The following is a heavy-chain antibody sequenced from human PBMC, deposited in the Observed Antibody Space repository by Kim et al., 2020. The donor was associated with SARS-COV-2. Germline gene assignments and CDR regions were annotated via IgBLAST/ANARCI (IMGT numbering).Heavy chain of an antibody. CDR3: ARVLVRPAAILGYFDY. D-gene: IGHD2-2*01. V-gene: IGHV3-53*01. CDR1: GFTVSSNY. Sequence: GGSLRLSCASSGFTVSSNYMSWVRQAPGKGLEWVSVIYSGGSTYYADSVKGRFTISRDNSKNTLYLQMNSLRAEDTAVYYCARVLVRPAAILGYFDYWGQGTLVTVSS. CDR2: IYSGGST. J-gene: IGHJ4*02.